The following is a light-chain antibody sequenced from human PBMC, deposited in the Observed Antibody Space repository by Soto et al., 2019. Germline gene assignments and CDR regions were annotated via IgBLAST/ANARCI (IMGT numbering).Light chain of an antibody. Sequence: IVMTQSPVTLSVSPGERATLSCRASQSVTSNLAWYQQKPGQAPRLLIYGASTRATGIPARFSGSGSGTEFTLTISNLQSEDFAIYYCQQFNDWPRTFGQGTKVDI. CDR1: QSVTSN. CDR3: QQFNDWPRT. V-gene: IGKV3-15*01. CDR2: GAS. J-gene: IGKJ1*01.